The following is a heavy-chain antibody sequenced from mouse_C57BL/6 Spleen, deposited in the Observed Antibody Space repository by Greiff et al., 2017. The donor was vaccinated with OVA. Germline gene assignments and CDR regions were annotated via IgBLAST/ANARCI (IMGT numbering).Heavy chain of an antibody. D-gene: IGHD1-2*01. Sequence: VQLQQSGAELARPGASVKLSCKASGYTFTSYGISWVKQRTGQGLEWIGEIYPRSGNTYYNEKFKGKATLTADKSSRTAYMELRSLTSEDSAVYFCARRDLLLLRLMDYWGQGTSVTVSS. CDR3: ARRDLLLLRLMDY. CDR1: GYTFTSYG. V-gene: IGHV1-81*01. CDR2: IYPRSGNT. J-gene: IGHJ4*01.